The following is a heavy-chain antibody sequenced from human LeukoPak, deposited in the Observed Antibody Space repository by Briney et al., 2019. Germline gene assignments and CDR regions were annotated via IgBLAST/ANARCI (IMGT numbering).Heavy chain of an antibody. J-gene: IGHJ3*02. CDR2: IKPDGSEK. CDR3: ARDLDTYVVLTAYDTFDI. D-gene: IGHD2-21*02. Sequence: HGGSLRLSCEGSGFTFSNYWMTWVRQAPGKGLEWVANIKPDGSEKHYADSVEGLFTISRDNARNSLYLQMNSLRAEDTALYYCARDLDTYVVLTAYDTFDIWGQGTMVTVSS. V-gene: IGHV3-7*01. CDR1: GFTFSNYW.